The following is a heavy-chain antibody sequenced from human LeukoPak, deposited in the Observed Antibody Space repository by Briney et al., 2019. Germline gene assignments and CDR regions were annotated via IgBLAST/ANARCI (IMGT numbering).Heavy chain of an antibody. V-gene: IGHV3-33*01. CDR3: ARVSGSASYQLLYYYYGMDV. D-gene: IGHD2-2*01. CDR2: IWYDGSNK. J-gene: IGHJ6*02. Sequence: GGSLRLSCAASGFTFSSYGMHWVRQAPGKGLEWVAAIWYDGSNKYYADSVKGRFTISRDNSKNTLYLQMNSMRAEDTAVYYCARVSGSASYQLLYYYYGMDVWGQGTTVTVSS. CDR1: GFTFSSYG.